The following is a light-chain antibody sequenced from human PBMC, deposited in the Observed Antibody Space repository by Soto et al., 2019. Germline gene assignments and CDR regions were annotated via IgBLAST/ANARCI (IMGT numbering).Light chain of an antibody. V-gene: IGKV3-15*01. J-gene: IGKJ1*01. Sequence: EIVLTQSPDTLSLSPGDRATLSCRASQSVGHMFLARFQQKPGQAPRLLINGASTRATGIPARFSGSGSGTEFSLTISSLQSEDFAVYYCQQYSDWPPTFGQGTKVDIK. CDR3: QQYSDWPPT. CDR1: QSVGHMF. CDR2: GAS.